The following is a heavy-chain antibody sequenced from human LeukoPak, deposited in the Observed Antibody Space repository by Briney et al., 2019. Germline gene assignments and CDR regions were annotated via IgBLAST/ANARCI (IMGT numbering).Heavy chain of an antibody. J-gene: IGHJ3*02. Sequence: GGSLRLSCAASGFTFSSYSMNWVRQAPGKGLEWVSYISSSGSTIYYADSVKGRFTISRDNAKNSLYLQMNSLRAEDTAVYYCARDGSQGHDAFDIWGQGTMVTVSS. D-gene: IGHD3-10*01. CDR3: ARDGSQGHDAFDI. CDR1: GFTFSSYS. V-gene: IGHV3-48*04. CDR2: ISSSGSTI.